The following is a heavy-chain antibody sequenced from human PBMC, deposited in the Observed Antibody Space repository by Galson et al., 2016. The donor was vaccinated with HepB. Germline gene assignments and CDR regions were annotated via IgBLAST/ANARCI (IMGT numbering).Heavy chain of an antibody. CDR2: IWYDGSNK. CDR3: ARDGSSWYLNYMGV. V-gene: IGHV3-33*01. J-gene: IGHJ6*03. D-gene: IGHD6-13*01. CDR1: GFTFSTYA. Sequence: SLRLSCAASGFTFSTYAIHWVRQAPGKGLEWVAVIWYDGSNKFYADSVKGRFTMSRDNSKNTVYLQMNSLRAEDTAVYYCARDGSSWYLNYMGVWGKGTTVTVSS.